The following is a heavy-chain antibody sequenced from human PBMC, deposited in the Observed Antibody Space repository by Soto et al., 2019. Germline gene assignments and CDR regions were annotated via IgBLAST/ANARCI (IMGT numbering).Heavy chain of an antibody. CDR1: GGSISSYY. Sequence: QVRLQESGPGLVKPSETLSLTCTVSGGSISSYYWSWIRQPPGKGLEWIGYMYNTGSTIYNPSLKRRVTLSVDTSKNQFSLKLNSVTAADTAVYYCARDLWGYCGADCYPLDVWGQGTTVTVSS. J-gene: IGHJ6*02. D-gene: IGHD2-21*02. CDR3: ARDLWGYCGADCYPLDV. V-gene: IGHV4-59*01. CDR2: MYNTGST.